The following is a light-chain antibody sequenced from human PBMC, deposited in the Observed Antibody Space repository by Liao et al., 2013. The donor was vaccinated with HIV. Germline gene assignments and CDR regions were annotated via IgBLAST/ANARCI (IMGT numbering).Light chain of an antibody. CDR3: QVWDTSSAHQV. Sequence: SDELTQPSSVSVSPGQTATITCSGDELGDKYASWYQQRPGQSPVLVIYQDTKRPSGIPERFSGSNSGNTATLTISRVEAGDEADYYCQVWDTSSAHQVFGGGTKLTVL. CDR2: QDT. V-gene: IGLV3-1*01. CDR1: ELGDKY. J-gene: IGLJ3*02.